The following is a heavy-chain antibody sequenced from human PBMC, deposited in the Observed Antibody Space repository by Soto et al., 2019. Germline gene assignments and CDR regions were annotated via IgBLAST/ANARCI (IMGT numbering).Heavy chain of an antibody. CDR3: VRRHVSATGIDWFDP. D-gene: IGHD6-13*01. V-gene: IGHV1-3*01. CDR1: GYTFTSYG. J-gene: IGHJ5*02. Sequence: ASVKVSCKASGYTFTSYGIHWVRQAPGQRLEWMGWINAANGDTKYSPKFQGRVTITRDTSASTACMELSSLRSEDTAVYYCVRRHVSATGIDWFDPWGQGTLVTV. CDR2: INAANGDT.